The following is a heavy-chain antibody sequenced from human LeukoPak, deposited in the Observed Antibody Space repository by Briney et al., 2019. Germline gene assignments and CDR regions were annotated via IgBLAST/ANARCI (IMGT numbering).Heavy chain of an antibody. CDR3: ARLDYYGSGSYPEFDY. CDR1: GYTFTGYY. D-gene: IGHD3-10*01. J-gene: IGHJ4*02. CDR2: IKPNSGGT. Sequence: GASVKVSCKASGYTFTGYYMHWVRQAPGQGLEWMGWIKPNSGGTNYAQKFQGRVTMTRDTSISTAYMELSRLRSDDTAVYYCARLDYYGSGSYPEFDYWGQGTLVTVSS. V-gene: IGHV1-2*02.